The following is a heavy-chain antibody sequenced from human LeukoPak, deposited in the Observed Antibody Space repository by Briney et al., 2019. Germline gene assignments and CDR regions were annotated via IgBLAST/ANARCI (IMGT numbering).Heavy chain of an antibody. D-gene: IGHD6-13*01. CDR1: GFTFSSYA. V-gene: IGHV3-23*01. J-gene: IGHJ4*02. CDR2: ISGSGTST. Sequence: GGSLRLSRTASGFTFSSYALSWVRQAPGKGLEWVSAISGSGTSTYSADSVKGRFTISRDNSKNTLYLHMNSLRAEDTAVYYCAKAPNIAAETWIDYWGQGTLVAVSS. CDR3: AKAPNIAAETWIDY.